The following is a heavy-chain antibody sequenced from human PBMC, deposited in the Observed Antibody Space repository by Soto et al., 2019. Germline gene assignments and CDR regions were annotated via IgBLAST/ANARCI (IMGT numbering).Heavy chain of an antibody. V-gene: IGHV1-69*13. D-gene: IGHD5-18*01. J-gene: IGHJ4*02. CDR2: IIPIFGTA. CDR1: GGTFSSYA. CDR3: ASGGYSYGHAVDY. Sequence: ASVKVSCKASGGTFSSYAISWVRQAPGQGLEWMGGIIPIFGTANYAQKFQGRVTITADESTSTAYMELSSLRSEDTAVYYCASGGYSYGHAVDYWGQGTLVTVSS.